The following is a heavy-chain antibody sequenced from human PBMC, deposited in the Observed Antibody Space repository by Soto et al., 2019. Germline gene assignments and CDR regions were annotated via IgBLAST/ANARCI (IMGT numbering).Heavy chain of an antibody. CDR1: GFDFSNFV. CDR3: AREGGEEWIDYYYYGMDV. J-gene: IGHJ6*02. D-gene: IGHD3-3*01. V-gene: IGHV3-33*01. Sequence: QVQLVESGGGVVQPGTSLTLSCAASGFDFSNFVMHWARQAPGKGLECVAVIWHDASHEYYGDSVQGRFTISRDNSKHLLYLQMNRLRAEDTAVYYCAREGGEEWIDYYYYGMDVWGHGTTVTVSS. CDR2: IWHDASHE.